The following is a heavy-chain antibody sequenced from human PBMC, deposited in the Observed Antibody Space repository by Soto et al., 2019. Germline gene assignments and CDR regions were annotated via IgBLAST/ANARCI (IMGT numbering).Heavy chain of an antibody. Sequence: QVQLQESGPGLVKPSQTLSLTCTVSGGSITSGGYYCDWIRQHPGKGLEWIVFIYLSGGTYFNPSLKSRVTISADTSKNQFSLKVTSVTAADTAVYYCARSRGYYAFDIWGQGTMVTVSS. V-gene: IGHV4-31*03. D-gene: IGHD6-25*01. CDR1: GGSITSGGYY. CDR3: ARSRGYYAFDI. J-gene: IGHJ3*02. CDR2: IYLSGGT.